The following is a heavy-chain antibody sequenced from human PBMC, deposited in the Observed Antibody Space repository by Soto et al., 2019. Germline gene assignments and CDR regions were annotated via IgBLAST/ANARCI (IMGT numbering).Heavy chain of an antibody. Sequence: QVQLVQSGGEVKKPGASVRVSCRASGYTFPTYGIAWVRQAPGQGLEWMGWISVYNGFTHYAQKFRGRVTVTTETYTSTVHMELRSLSSDDTAVYYCAREFEGHSSSWPFDYWGQGTLVTVSA. CDR2: ISVYNGFT. CDR1: GYTFPTYG. D-gene: IGHD6-13*01. CDR3: AREFEGHSSSWPFDY. V-gene: IGHV1-18*01. J-gene: IGHJ4*02.